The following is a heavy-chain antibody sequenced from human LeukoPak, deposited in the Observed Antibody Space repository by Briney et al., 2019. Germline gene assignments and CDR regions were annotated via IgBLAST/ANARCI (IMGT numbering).Heavy chain of an antibody. CDR1: GFTLSTYS. CDR3: ASFGGEQWRTY. CDR2: ISSSSSYI. J-gene: IGHJ4*02. D-gene: IGHD6-19*01. V-gene: IGHV3-21*01. Sequence: GGSLRLSCAASGFTLSTYSMNWVRQAPGKGLEWVSSISSSSSYIYYADSVKGRFTISRDNAKNSLYLQMNSLRAEDTAVYYCASFGGEQWRTYWGQGTLVTVSS.